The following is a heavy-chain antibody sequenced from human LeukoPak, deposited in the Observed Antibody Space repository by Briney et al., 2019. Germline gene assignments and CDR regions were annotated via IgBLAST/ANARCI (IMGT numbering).Heavy chain of an antibody. CDR2: IWYDGSNK. Sequence: GGSLRLSCAASGFTFSSYGMHWVRQAPGKGLEWVAVIWYDGSNKYYADSVKGRFTISRDNSKNTLSLQMNSLRAEDTAEYYCVRRTNSGFYAFDIWGQGTMVTVSS. CDR1: GFTFSSYG. V-gene: IGHV3-33*01. D-gene: IGHD3-22*01. CDR3: VRRTNSGFYAFDI. J-gene: IGHJ3*02.